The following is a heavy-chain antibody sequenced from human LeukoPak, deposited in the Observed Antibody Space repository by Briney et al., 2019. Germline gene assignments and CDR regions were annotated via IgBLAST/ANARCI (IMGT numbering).Heavy chain of an antibody. D-gene: IGHD3-22*01. CDR1: GFSLSTSGMC. CDR2: IDWDDDK. V-gene: IGHV2-70*11. Sequence: SGPALVKPTQTLTLTCTFSGFSLSTSGMCVSWIRQPPGKALEWLARIDWDDDKYYSTSLKTRLTISKDTSKNQVVLTMTNMDPVDTATFYCARMANNYYDSSGYYPPDYWGQGTLVTVSS. CDR3: ARMANNYYDSSGYYPPDY. J-gene: IGHJ4*02.